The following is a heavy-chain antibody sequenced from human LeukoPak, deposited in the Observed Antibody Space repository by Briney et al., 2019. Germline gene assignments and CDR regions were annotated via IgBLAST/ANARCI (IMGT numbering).Heavy chain of an antibody. CDR1: GYTFTSYG. Sequence: ASVKVSCKASGYTFTSYGISWVRQAPGQGLEWMGWISAYNGNTNYAQKLQGRVTMTTDTSTSTAYMELRSLRSDDTAVYYCARDSRYRDSSGYYTAPDYWCQGTLVTVSS. CDR2: ISAYNGNT. D-gene: IGHD3-22*01. CDR3: ARDSRYRDSSGYYTAPDY. J-gene: IGHJ4*02. V-gene: IGHV1-18*01.